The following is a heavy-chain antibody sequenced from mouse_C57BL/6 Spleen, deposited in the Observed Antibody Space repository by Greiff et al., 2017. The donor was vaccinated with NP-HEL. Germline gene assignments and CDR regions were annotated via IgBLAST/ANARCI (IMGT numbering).Heavy chain of an antibody. CDR3: ARGSDDYGDVRYWYFDV. J-gene: IGHJ1*03. D-gene: IGHD2-4*01. V-gene: IGHV1-47*01. CDR1: GYTFTTYP. Sequence: QVQLQQSGAELVKPGASVKMSCKASGYTFTTYPIEWMKQNHGKSLEWIGNFHPYNDDTKYNEKFKGKATLTVEKSSSTVYLELSRLTSDDSAVDYCARGSDDYGDVRYWYFDVWGTGTTVTVSS. CDR2: FHPYNDDT.